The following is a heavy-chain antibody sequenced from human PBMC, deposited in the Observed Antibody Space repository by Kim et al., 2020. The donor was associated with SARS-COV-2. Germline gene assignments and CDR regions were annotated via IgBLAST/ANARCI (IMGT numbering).Heavy chain of an antibody. CDR3: ARDRGDGYNDYYYYGMDV. CDR1: GGSISSGSYY. CDR2: IYTSGST. J-gene: IGHJ6*02. D-gene: IGHD5-12*01. V-gene: IGHV4-61*02. Sequence: SETLSFTCTVPGGSISSGSYYWSWIRQPAGKGLEWIGRIYTSGSTNYNPSLKSRVTISVDTSKNQFSLKLSSVTAADTAVYYCARDRGDGYNDYYYYGMDVWGQGTTVTVSS.